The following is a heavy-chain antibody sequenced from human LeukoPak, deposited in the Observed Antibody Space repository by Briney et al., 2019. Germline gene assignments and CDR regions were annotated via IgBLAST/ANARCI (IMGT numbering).Heavy chain of an antibody. D-gene: IGHD6-13*01. CDR1: GGSFSGYY. V-gene: IGHV4-34*01. Sequence: SETLSLTCAVYGGSFSGYYWSWIRQPPGKGLEWVGEINHSGSTNYNPSLKSRVTISVDTSKNQFSLKLSSVTAADTAVYYCARGRAAGGLPYLDYWGQGTQVTVSS. J-gene: IGHJ4*02. CDR2: INHSGST. CDR3: ARGRAAGGLPYLDY.